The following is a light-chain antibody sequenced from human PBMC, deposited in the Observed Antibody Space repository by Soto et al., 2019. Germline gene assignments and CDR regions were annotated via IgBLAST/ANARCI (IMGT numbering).Light chain of an antibody. CDR1: KSIGSY. V-gene: IGKV1-39*01. CDR3: QQSYITPPIT. CDR2: AVS. Sequence: DIQMTQSPSSLSAPAGDRFSITCRASKSIGSYLNWYQQKPGKAPNLLXYAVSSLQSGVPSRFSGSGSGTDFTLTISNLQHEDFATDYCQQSYITPPITFCQGTRLEIK. J-gene: IGKJ5*01.